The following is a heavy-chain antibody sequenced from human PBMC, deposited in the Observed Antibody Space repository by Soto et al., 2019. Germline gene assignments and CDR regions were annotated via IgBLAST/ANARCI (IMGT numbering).Heavy chain of an antibody. CDR2: ITSSSRDV. V-gene: IGHV3-21*01. CDR1: GFTFSSHT. CDR3: VKEVEGFDY. D-gene: IGHD1-1*01. Sequence: EVQLVESGGGLVKPGGSLRLSCAASGFTFSSHTMNWVRQAPGKGLEWVSSITSSSRDVFYADSVKGGFTISRDNAKNSLSLQMNRLRAEDTAVYYCVKEVEGFDYWGKGTLVTVSS. J-gene: IGHJ4*02.